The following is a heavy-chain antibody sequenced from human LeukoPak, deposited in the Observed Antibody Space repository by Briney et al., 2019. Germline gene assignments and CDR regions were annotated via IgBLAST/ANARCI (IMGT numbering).Heavy chain of an antibody. V-gene: IGHV1-69*04. J-gene: IGHJ4*02. CDR2: IIPILGIA. D-gene: IGHD6-13*01. CDR1: GGTFISYA. CDR3: AGGSVAAAGTGGSDY. Sequence: ASVTVSFTASGGTFISYAISWVRQAPGQGLEWVGRIIPILGIANYAQKFQGRVTITADKSTSTAYMELSSLRSEDTAVYYCAGGSVAAAGTGGSDYWGQGTLVTVSS.